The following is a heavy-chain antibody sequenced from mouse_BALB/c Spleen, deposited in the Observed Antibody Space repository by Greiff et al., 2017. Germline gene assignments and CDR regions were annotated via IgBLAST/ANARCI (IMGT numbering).Heavy chain of an antibody. D-gene: IGHD2-4*01. CDR3: ARAYDYDGRDYFDY. CDR2: ISSGGGNT. CDR1: GFTFSSYT. Sequence: EVQGVESGGGLVKPGGSLKLSCAASGFTFSSYTMSWVRQTPEKRLEWVATISSGGGNTYYPDSVKGRFTISRDNAKNNLYLQMSSLRSEDTALYYCARAYDYDGRDYFDYWGQGTTLTVSS. J-gene: IGHJ2*01. V-gene: IGHV5-9*03.